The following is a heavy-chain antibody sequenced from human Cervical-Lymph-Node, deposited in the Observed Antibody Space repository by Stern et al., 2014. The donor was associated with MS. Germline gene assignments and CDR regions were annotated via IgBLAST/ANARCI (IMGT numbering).Heavy chain of an antibody. D-gene: IGHD6-6*01. V-gene: IGHV1-18*01. J-gene: IGHJ4*02. CDR2: INVYNGDT. Sequence: VQLEESGAEVKKPGASVKVSCKASGYTFTTYAISWVRLAPGQGLEWMGWINVYNGDTNYAHNLQGRVTMTTDTSTRTAYMELRSLRSDDTAVYYCARGRVSYSSSSSLDNWGQGTLVTVSS. CDR1: GYTFTTYA. CDR3: ARGRVSYSSSSSLDN.